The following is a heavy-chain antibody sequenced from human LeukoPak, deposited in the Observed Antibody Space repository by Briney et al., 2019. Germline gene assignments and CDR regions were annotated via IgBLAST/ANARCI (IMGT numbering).Heavy chain of an antibody. J-gene: IGHJ6*02. CDR2: ISSSSSYI. V-gene: IGHV3-21*01. D-gene: IGHD3-22*01. Sequence: GGSLRLSCAASGFTFSSYSMNWVRQAPGKGLEWVSSISSSSSYIYYADSVKGRFTISRDNAKNSLYLQMNSLRAEDTAVYYCARDREDMIVVVIARYGMDVWGQGTTVTVSS. CDR1: GFTFSSYS. CDR3: ARDREDMIVVVIARYGMDV.